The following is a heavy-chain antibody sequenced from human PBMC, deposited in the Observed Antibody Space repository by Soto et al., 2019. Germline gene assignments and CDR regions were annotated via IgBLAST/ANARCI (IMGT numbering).Heavy chain of an antibody. Sequence: ASVKVSCKASGYTFTSYAMHWVRQAPGQRLEWMGWINAGNGNTKYSQKFQGRVTITRDTSASTAYMELNSLRPDDTAVYYCANFPSCTSSTCLDYWGRGTLVTVSS. D-gene: IGHD2-8*01. CDR1: GYTFTSYA. J-gene: IGHJ4*02. CDR2: INAGNGNT. CDR3: ANFPSCTSSTCLDY. V-gene: IGHV1-3*01.